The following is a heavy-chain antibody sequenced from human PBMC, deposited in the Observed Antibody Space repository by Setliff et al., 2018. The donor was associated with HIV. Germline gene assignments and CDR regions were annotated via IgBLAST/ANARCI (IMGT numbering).Heavy chain of an antibody. J-gene: IGHJ4*02. V-gene: IGHV3-7*03. CDR3: ARDRGGSWTFDH. D-gene: IGHD2-15*01. CDR2: IKEDGSEK. Sequence: GGSLRLSCAASGFTFSSYGMHWVRQAPGKGLEWVASIKEDGSEKYYVDSVKGRFTISRDNAKNSLFLQMNSLRAEDTAVYYCARDRGGSWTFDHWGQGTLVTVSS. CDR1: GFTFSSYG.